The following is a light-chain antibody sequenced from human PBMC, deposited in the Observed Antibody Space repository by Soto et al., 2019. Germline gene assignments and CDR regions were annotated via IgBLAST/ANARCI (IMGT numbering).Light chain of an antibody. CDR1: QSVSTY. V-gene: IGKV3-15*01. CDR2: AAS. CDR3: QQYSKWPLFT. Sequence: EIVVTQSPGILSVSPGDRATLSCRASQSVSTYLAWYQQKPGQAPTLLIYAASTWVTGIPARFTGSGSGTAFTLTISSLQSEDFAVYYCQQYSKWPLFTFGPGTRVDIK. J-gene: IGKJ3*01.